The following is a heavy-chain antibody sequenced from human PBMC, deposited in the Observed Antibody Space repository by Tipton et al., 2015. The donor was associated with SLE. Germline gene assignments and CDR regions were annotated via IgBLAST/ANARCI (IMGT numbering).Heavy chain of an antibody. CDR3: ARDTRDWFLSES. CDR2: IYASGST. Sequence: TLSLTCTVSGGSITNDNHYWSWIRQPAGKGLEWIGRIYASGSTNCNPSLKSRLTISVDTSKNQFSLNLSSVTAADTAVYYCARDTRDWFLSESWGQGALVTVSS. V-gene: IGHV4-61*02. CDR1: GGSITNDNHY. D-gene: IGHD3-9*01. J-gene: IGHJ4*02.